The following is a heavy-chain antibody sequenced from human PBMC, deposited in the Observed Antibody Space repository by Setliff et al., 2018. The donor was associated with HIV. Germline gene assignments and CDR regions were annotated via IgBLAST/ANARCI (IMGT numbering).Heavy chain of an antibody. CDR3: ARDRMFQRDIVLVPPADFDY. D-gene: IGHD2-2*01. J-gene: IGHJ4*02. CDR1: GYTFTSHT. CDR2: IDAGNGNT. Sequence: ASVKVSCKASGYTFTSHTIHWVRQAPGQGLGWMGCIDAGNGNTKHSQKFQGRVTITRDTSARTVYMELNSLRSEDTAVYYCARDRMFQRDIVLVPPADFDYWGQGTLVTVSS. V-gene: IGHV1-3*01.